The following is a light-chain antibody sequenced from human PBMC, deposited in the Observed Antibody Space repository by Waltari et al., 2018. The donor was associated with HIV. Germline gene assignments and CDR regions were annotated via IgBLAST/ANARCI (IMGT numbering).Light chain of an antibody. V-gene: IGLV2-14*01. J-gene: IGLJ1*01. CDR2: EVS. CDR1: SSDVGGYNY. CDR3: SSYTSTSTGV. Sequence: QSALTQPASVSGSPEQSITLSSPGTSSDVGGYNYVSWYQQHPGKAPKFMIYEVSTRPSGVSKRFSGAKSGNTASLTISGLQAEDEADYYCSSYTSTSTGVFGTGTKVTVL.